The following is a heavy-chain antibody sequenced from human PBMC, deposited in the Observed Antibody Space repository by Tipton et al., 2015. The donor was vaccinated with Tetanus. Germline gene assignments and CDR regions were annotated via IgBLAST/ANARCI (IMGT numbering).Heavy chain of an antibody. D-gene: IGHD2-21*01. V-gene: IGHV3-7*01. CDR1: GFTFSTYW. Sequence: SLRLSCAASGFTFSTYWMSWVRQAPGKGLEWVAKIKEDGSEKYYVDSVKGRFTISRDNAEKSLFLQMNSPRVEDTAMYYCARESRSKIVGQWGQGALVTVSS. J-gene: IGHJ4*02. CDR2: IKEDGSEK. CDR3: ARESRSKIVGQ.